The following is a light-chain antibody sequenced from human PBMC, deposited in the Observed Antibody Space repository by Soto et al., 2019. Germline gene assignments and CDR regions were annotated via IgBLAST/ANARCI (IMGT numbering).Light chain of an antibody. CDR1: QDISNY. Sequence: DVQMTQSPSSLSASVGDRVSITCRASQDISNYLAWYQQKPGKVPNLLIYDASALQIGVPSRFSGSGSGTDFTLTISSLQPEDGATYYCQKYNRAPCTVGGGTKVDIK. V-gene: IGKV1-27*01. CDR3: QKYNRAPCT. CDR2: DAS. J-gene: IGKJ4*01.